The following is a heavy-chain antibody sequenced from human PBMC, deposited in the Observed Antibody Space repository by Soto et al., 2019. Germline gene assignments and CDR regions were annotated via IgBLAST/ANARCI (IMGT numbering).Heavy chain of an antibody. D-gene: IGHD2-8*02. V-gene: IGHV4-31*02. CDR1: GGSITTGGRY. Sequence: QVRLQEWGPGLVKPSQTLSLKCSVSGGSITTGGRYWSWIRQLPGKGMEWIGDIYYSGNTYYNAYLKIRITISVEAAKNQFSLKLSSVTAADPAVYYCFQALDFTGGEGFYIWDQGRLVTVSS. CDR2: IYYSGNT. CDR3: FQALDFTGGEGFYI. J-gene: IGHJ3*02.